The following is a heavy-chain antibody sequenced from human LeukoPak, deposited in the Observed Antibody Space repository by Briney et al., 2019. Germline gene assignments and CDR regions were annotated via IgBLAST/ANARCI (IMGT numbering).Heavy chain of an antibody. D-gene: IGHD6-19*01. V-gene: IGHV3-43*02. Sequence: QPGGSLRLSCAASGFTFDDYAMHWVRQTPGKGLEWVSLISGDGGSTYFADSVEGRFTVSRDNSKNSLYLQMNSLRPEDTALYYCAKVPSSASGWYRFDYWGQGTLVTVSS. CDR1: GFTFDDYA. J-gene: IGHJ4*02. CDR2: ISGDGGST. CDR3: AKVPSSASGWYRFDY.